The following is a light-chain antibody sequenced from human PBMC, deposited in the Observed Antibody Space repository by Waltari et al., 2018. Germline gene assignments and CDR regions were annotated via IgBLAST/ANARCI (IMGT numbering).Light chain of an antibody. CDR3: QQFHSTPIT. J-gene: IGKJ5*01. CDR1: QSVLYTSNNKNN. CDR2: WAS. V-gene: IGKV4-1*01. Sequence: DIVMTQSPDSLAVSLGERATINCKSSQSVLYTSNNKNNLAWFQQKPGQPPKLLIYWASTRESGLPDRFSGSGSGTDFSLTISILQAEDGAVYFCQQFHSTPITFGQGTRLEI.